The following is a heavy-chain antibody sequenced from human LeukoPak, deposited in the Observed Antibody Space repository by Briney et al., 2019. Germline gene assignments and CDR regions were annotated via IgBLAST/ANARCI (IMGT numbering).Heavy chain of an antibody. CDR3: AKYGPQDSGSSHFDY. CDR1: GFIFNNYA. D-gene: IGHD1-26*01. CDR2: IRDSGSST. J-gene: IGHJ4*02. Sequence: PGGSLRLSCAAPGFIFNNYAMSWVRQAPGKGLEWVSAIRDSGSSTHYADSVKGRFTTSRDNSKNTLFLQMNSLRAEDTAIYYCAKYGPQDSGSSHFDYWGQGALVTVSS. V-gene: IGHV3-23*01.